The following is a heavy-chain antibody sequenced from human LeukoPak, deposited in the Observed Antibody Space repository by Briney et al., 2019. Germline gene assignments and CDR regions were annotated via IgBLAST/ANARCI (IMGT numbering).Heavy chain of an antibody. CDR1: GGSISSYY. Sequence: PSETLSLTCTVSGGSISSYYWSWIRQPPGKGLEWIGEINHSGSTNYNPSLKSRVTISVDTSKNQFSLKLSSVTAADTAVYYCAGGVPIVVVPAAIDYFDYWGQGTLVTVSS. J-gene: IGHJ4*02. V-gene: IGHV4-34*01. CDR2: INHSGST. D-gene: IGHD2-2*01. CDR3: AGGVPIVVVPAAIDYFDY.